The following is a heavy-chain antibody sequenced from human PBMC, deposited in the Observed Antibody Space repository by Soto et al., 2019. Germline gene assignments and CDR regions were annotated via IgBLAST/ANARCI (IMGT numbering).Heavy chain of an antibody. CDR1: GGSFSGYY. V-gene: IGHV4-34*01. D-gene: IGHD1-26*01. CDR3: AGGRLGLELLTGSAYYYYGMDV. J-gene: IGHJ6*02. Sequence: SETLSLTCAVYGGSFSGYYWSWIRQPPGKGLEWIGEINHSGSTNYNPSLKSRVTISVDTSKNQFSLKLSSVTAADTAVYYCAGGRLGLELLTGSAYYYYGMDVWGQGTTVTVSS. CDR2: INHSGST.